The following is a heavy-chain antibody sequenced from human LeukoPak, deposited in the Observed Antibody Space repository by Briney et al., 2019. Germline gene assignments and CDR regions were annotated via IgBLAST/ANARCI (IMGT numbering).Heavy chain of an antibody. V-gene: IGHV3-23*01. Sequence: PGGSLRLSCAASGFTFSSYVMTAGRHAPGKGLEWVTTTTGSGATTDYADSVKGRFTISRDNSKNTLSLQMNSLRAEDTAVYYCARSWYFDLWGRGTLVTVSS. CDR2: TTGSGATT. CDR1: GFTFSSYV. CDR3: ARSWYFDL. J-gene: IGHJ2*01.